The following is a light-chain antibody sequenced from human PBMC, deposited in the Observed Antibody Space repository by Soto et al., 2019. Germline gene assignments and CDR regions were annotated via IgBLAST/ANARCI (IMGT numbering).Light chain of an antibody. CDR3: TSSTSDSLYV. CDR2: KVS. J-gene: IGLJ1*01. V-gene: IGLV2-14*02. Sequence: QSVLTQPASVSGSPGQSITISCMGTHSDIGSYDLVSWYQQFPGKAPKLLINKVSNRPSGVSNRFSGSKSGNTASLTISGLLAEDEADYFCTSSTSDSLYVFGTGTKVTVL. CDR1: HSDIGSYDL.